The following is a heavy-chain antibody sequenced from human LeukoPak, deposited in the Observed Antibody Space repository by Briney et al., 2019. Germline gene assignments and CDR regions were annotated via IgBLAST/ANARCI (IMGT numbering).Heavy chain of an antibody. D-gene: IGHD4/OR15-4a*01. J-gene: IGHJ3*02. CDR3: AAELKSSAFDI. CDR2: ISAYNGKT. Sequence: ASVKVSCKASGYTFTSYGISWVRQAPGQGLEWMGWISAYNGKTNYAQKVQRRVTMTTDTYTSTAYMELRSLRSDDTAVYYCAAELKSSAFDIWGQGTMVTVSS. CDR1: GYTFTSYG. V-gene: IGHV1-18*01.